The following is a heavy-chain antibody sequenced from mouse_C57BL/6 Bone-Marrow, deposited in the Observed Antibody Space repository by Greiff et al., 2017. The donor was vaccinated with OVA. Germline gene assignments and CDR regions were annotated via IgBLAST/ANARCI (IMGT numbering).Heavy chain of an antibody. D-gene: IGHD1-1*01. CDR3: TTDYGSSPLGY. CDR2: IDPENGDT. Sequence: VQLQQSGAELVRPGASVKLSCTASGFNIKDDYMHWVKQRPEQGLEWIGWIDPENGDTEYASKFQGKATITADTSSNTAYLHLSSLTSEDTAVYYCTTDYGSSPLGYWGQGTLVTVSA. CDR1: GFNIKDDY. V-gene: IGHV14-4*01. J-gene: IGHJ3*02.